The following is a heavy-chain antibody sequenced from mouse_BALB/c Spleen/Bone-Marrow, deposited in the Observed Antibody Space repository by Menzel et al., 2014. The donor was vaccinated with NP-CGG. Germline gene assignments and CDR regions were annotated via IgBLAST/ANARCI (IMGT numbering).Heavy chain of an antibody. CDR3: ARVSYDYFDY. V-gene: IGHV5-4*02. D-gene: IGHD2-4*01. J-gene: IGHJ2*01. CDR1: GFTFSDYY. CDR2: ISDGGSYT. Sequence: DVKLVESGGGLVKPGGSLKLSCAASGFTFSDYYMYWVRQTPEKRLEWVATISDGGSYTYYPDSVKGRFTISRDNAKNNLYLQMSSLKSEDIAMYYCARVSYDYFDYWGQGTTLTVSS.